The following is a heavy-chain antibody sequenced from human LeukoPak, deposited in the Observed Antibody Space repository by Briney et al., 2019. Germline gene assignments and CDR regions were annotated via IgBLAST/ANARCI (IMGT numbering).Heavy chain of an antibody. CDR2: ISYDGSNK. Sequence: GGSLRLSCAASGFTFSSYAMHWVRQAPGKGLEWVAVISYDGSNKYYADSVKGRFTISRDNSKNTLYLQMNSLRAEDTAVYYCARDEYYYDSSGYQGGIKDPYWGQGTLVTVSS. D-gene: IGHD3-22*01. CDR3: ARDEYYYDSSGYQGGIKDPY. V-gene: IGHV3-30-3*01. CDR1: GFTFSSYA. J-gene: IGHJ4*02.